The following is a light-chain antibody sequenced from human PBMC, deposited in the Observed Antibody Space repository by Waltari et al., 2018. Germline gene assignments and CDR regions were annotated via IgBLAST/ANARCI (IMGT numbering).Light chain of an antibody. CDR3: YSKNFDGDQRV. V-gene: IGLV3-10*01. Sequence: SYELTQPPSVSVSPGQSARITCSGDALSMSYVFWYQQKYGQAPVLVIHENNKRPSGIPKRFSGSSSGTLATLTISGAQGDDEAVYYCYSKNFDGDQRVFGGGTKLTVL. CDR2: ENN. CDR1: ALSMSY. J-gene: IGLJ3*02.